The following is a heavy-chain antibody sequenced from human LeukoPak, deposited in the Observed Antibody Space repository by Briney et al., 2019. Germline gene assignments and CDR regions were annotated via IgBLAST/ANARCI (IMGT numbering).Heavy chain of an antibody. V-gene: IGHV4-34*01. J-gene: IGHJ4*02. CDR2: INHSGST. D-gene: IGHD3-3*01. CDR1: GGPFSGYY. CDR3: ARGRASYDFWCGYLFDY. Sequence: PSVTLSLTCAVYGGPFSGYYWSWIRQSPGKGLEWIGEINHSGSTNYNPSLKSRVTISVDTSKNQFSLKLSSVTAADTAVYYCARGRASYDFWCGYLFDYWGQGTLVTVSS.